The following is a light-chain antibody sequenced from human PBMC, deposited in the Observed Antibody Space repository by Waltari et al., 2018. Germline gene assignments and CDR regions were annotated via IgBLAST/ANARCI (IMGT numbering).Light chain of an antibody. CDR2: DTS. J-gene: IGKJ5*01. Sequence: DIQVTQSPSSLSASVGDRVTITCQASQDISNYLNWYQQKPGKAPKLLIYDTSHLQTGVPSRFSGTGGGTDFTFTISSLQPEDIATYYWQQYENFPVTFGQGTRLEIK. CDR1: QDISNY. CDR3: QQYENFPVT. V-gene: IGKV1-33*01.